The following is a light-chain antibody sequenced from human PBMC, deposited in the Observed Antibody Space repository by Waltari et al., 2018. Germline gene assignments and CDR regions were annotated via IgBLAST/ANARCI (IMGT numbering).Light chain of an antibody. CDR3: QQYDKWPPWT. V-gene: IGKV3-15*01. CDR1: PSISTN. J-gene: IGKJ1*01. Sequence: LSCRASPSISTNLAWYQQKPGQAPRLLMYGASTRATGIPARFSGSGSGTEFTLTISSLQSEDFAVFYCQQYDKWPPWTFGQGTKVEIK. CDR2: GAS.